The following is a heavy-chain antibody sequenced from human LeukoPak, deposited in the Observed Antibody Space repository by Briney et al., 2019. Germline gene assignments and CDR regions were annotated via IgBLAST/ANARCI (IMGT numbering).Heavy chain of an antibody. CDR2: ISSSGSTI. CDR1: GFTFSDYY. J-gene: IGHJ1*01. CDR3: ARSFPYCSGGSCYSISGYFQH. D-gene: IGHD2-15*01. Sequence: GGSLRLSCAASGFTFSDYYMSWIRQAPGKGLEWVSYISSSGSTIYYADSVKGRFTISRDNAKNSLYLQMNSLRAEDTAVYYCARSFPYCSGGSCYSISGYFQHWGQGTLVTVSS. V-gene: IGHV3-11*04.